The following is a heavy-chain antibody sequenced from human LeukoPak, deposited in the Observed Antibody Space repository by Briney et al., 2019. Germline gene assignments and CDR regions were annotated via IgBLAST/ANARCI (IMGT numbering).Heavy chain of an antibody. D-gene: IGHD3-10*01. Sequence: SETLSLTCTVSGGSISSYYWSWIRQPPGKGLEWIGYIYYSGSTNYNPSLKSRVTISVDTSKNQFSLKLSSVTAADTAVYYCARGLGGFDYWGQGTLVTVSS. CDR2: IYYSGST. V-gene: IGHV4-59*12. CDR1: GGSISSYY. CDR3: ARGLGGFDY. J-gene: IGHJ4*02.